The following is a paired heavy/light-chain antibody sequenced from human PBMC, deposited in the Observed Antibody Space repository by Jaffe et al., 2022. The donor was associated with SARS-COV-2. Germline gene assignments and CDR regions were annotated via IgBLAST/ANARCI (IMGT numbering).Light chain of an antibody. CDR3: HQYYRVPFT. J-gene: IGKJ4*01. CDR1: QSILYSSSNKNY. V-gene: IGKV4-1*01. Sequence: DIVMTQSPDSLAVSLGERATINCKSSQSILYSSSNKNYLAWYQQKSGQPPKLLIYWASTRKSGVPDRFSGSGSGTDFTLTISSLQAEDVALYYCHQYYRVPFTFGGGTNVEIK. CDR2: WAS.
Heavy chain of an antibody. CDR2: IRSNAAGGTA. D-gene: IGHD6-13*01. CDR1: GFTFTNAW. J-gene: IGHJ3*02. Sequence: EVQLVESGGGLVMPGGSLRLSCAASGFTFTNAWMGWVRQAPGKGLEWVGRIRSNAAGGTAEYAAPVKGRFTMSRDDSENTLFLQMNSLKTEDTAVYYCTTDIGDSWYSVPRYGFDIWGQGTRVTVSS. CDR3: TTDIGDSWYSVPRYGFDI. V-gene: IGHV3-15*01.